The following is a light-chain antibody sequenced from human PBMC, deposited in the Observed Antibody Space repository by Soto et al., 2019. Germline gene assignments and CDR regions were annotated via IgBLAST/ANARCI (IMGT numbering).Light chain of an antibody. V-gene: IGKV1-33*01. CDR3: QQYDSLPYT. CDR1: QDINDY. CDR2: GAS. J-gene: IGKJ2*01. Sequence: EIPMTQSPSSLSASLGDRVTITCQASQDINDYSNWYQQKPGKAPRLLIYGASFLEVGVPSRFSGSESETHFTLTISSLQPEDVATYYCQQYDSLPYTFGQGTRLEIK.